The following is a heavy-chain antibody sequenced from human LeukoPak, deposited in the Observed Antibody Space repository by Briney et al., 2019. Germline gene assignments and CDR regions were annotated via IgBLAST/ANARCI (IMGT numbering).Heavy chain of an antibody. D-gene: IGHD6-13*01. V-gene: IGHV4-59*01. CDR2: IYYSGST. CDR3: ARERAGSSWHEGWFDP. Sequence: SETLSLTCTVSGGSISSYYWSWIRQPPGKGPEWIGYIYYSGSTNYNPSLKSRVTISVDTSKNQFSLKLSSVTAADTAVYYCARERAGSSWHEGWFDPWGQGTLVTVSS. J-gene: IGHJ5*02. CDR1: GGSISSYY.